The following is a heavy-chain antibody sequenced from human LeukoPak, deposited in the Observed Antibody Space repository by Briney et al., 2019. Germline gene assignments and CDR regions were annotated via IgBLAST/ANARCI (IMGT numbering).Heavy chain of an antibody. J-gene: IGHJ4*02. Sequence: GGALRLSCATSGFTFTDYAMHWVRQAPGKGLQWVAGISGSGETTLYADSVKGRFTISRDNSKNTLYLQMNSLRAEDTAVYYCAKDRESYYCSSTSCYLDYWGQGTLVTVSS. V-gene: IGHV3-23*01. CDR3: AKDRESYYCSSTSCYLDY. CDR1: GFTFTDYA. D-gene: IGHD2-2*01. CDR2: ISGSGETT.